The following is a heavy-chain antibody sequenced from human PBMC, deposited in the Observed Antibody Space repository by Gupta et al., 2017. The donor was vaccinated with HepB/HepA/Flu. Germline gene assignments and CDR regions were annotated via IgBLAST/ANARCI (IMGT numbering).Heavy chain of an antibody. Sequence: MHWVRQAPGKGLEWMGGFDPEDGETIYAQKFQGRVTMTEDTSTDTAYMELSSLRSEDTAVYYCATSYIVVVPAASDAFDIWGQGTMVTVSS. V-gene: IGHV1-24*01. CDR3: ATSYIVVVPAASDAFDI. D-gene: IGHD2-2*01. CDR2: FDPEDGET. J-gene: IGHJ3*02.